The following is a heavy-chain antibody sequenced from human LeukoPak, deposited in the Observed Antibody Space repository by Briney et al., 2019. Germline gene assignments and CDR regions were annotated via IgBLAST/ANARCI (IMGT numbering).Heavy chain of an antibody. V-gene: IGHV3-23*01. CDR2: ISGSGGLT. Sequence: GGSLRLSCTASGFTFSSYAMSWVRQAPGKGLEWVSSISGSGGLTYYADSVKGRFTISRDNSKKTLYLQMNSLRAEDTALYYCAKDKDYYYGSGTTYYGMDVWGQGTTVTVSS. J-gene: IGHJ6*02. D-gene: IGHD3-10*01. CDR3: AKDKDYYYGSGTTYYGMDV. CDR1: GFTFSSYA.